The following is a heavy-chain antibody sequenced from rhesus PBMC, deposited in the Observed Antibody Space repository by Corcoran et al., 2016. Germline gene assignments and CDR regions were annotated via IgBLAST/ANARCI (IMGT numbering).Heavy chain of an antibody. CDR2: IYGIAGNT. D-gene: IGHD1-14*01. J-gene: IGHJ4*01. V-gene: IGHV4S2*01. Sequence: QVQLQESGPILVQPSEPLALTCAVSGDSVTRHYWNWLRQAPGTGLEWIGRIYGIAGNTDYNPSLKSRLTISRDTSKNQFSLKVNSVTAADTAVYYCVRSSNPNDEFAYWGQGVLVTVSS. CDR3: VRSSNPNDEFAY. CDR1: GDSVTRHY.